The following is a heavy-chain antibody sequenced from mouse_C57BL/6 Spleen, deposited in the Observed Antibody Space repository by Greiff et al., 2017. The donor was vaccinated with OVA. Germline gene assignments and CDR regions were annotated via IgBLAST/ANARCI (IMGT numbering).Heavy chain of an antibody. Sequence: QVQLQQPGAELVKPGASVKLSCKASGYTFTSYWMHWVKQRPGQGLEWIGMIHPNSGSTNYNEKFKSKATLTVDKSSSTAYMQLSSLTSEDSAVYYCARWDYYSNYVPFDYWGQGTTLTVSS. CDR3: ARWDYYSNYVPFDY. CDR2: IHPNSGST. J-gene: IGHJ2*01. V-gene: IGHV1-64*01. D-gene: IGHD2-5*01. CDR1: GYTFTSYW.